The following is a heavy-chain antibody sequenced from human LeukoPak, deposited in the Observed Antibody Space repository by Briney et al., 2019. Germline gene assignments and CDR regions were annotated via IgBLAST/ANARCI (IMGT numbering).Heavy chain of an antibody. CDR1: GGTFSSYT. CDR3: ARTVGGYRPY. CDR2: IFPILGLA. J-gene: IGHJ4*02. V-gene: IGHV1-69*02. D-gene: IGHD1-26*01. Sequence: SVKVSCKASGGTFSSYTISWVRQAPGQGRKWMGRIFPILGLANSAPKFQGSVTITADKSTSTAYMELSSLRSEDTAVYYCARTVGGYRPYWGQGTLVTVSS.